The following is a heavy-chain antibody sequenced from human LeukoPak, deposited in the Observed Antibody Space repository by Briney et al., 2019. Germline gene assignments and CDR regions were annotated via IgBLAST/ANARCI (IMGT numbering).Heavy chain of an antibody. CDR2: INPSGGST. J-gene: IGHJ4*02. CDR1: GYTFTSYY. D-gene: IGHD1-26*01. Sequence: ASVKVSCKASGYTFTSYYMRWVRQAPGQGLEWMGIINPSGGSTSYAQKFQGRVTMTRDMSTSTVYMELSSLRSEDTAVYYCARAVWDGCPDYWGQGTLVTVSS. V-gene: IGHV1-46*01. CDR3: ARAVWDGCPDY.